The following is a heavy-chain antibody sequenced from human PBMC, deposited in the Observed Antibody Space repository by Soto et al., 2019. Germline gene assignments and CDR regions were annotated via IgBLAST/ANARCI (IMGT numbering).Heavy chain of an antibody. V-gene: IGHV3-30*18. J-gene: IGHJ4*02. D-gene: IGHD6-6*01. CDR1: GFSFSSYG. CDR3: AKDGSSSARYFDC. CDR2: MSWDGNNK. Sequence: QVQVVESGGGVVQPGRSLRLSCAASGFSFSSYGMHWVRQAPGKGLEWVAIMSWDGNNKYYADSVRGRFTISRDSSKNTLFLQMNSLRVEDTAMYYCAKDGSSSARYFDCWGQGTLVTVSS.